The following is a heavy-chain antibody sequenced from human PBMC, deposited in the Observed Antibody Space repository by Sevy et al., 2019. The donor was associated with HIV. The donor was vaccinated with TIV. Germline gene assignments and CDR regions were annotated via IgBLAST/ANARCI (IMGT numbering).Heavy chain of an antibody. Sequence: GGSLRLSCAASGFTFSSYAMSWVRQAPGKGLEWVSAISGSGGSTYYADSVKGRFTISIDNSKNTLYLKMNSLRAEDTAVYYCGKGGRIAAAGTGFDDWGQGTLVTVSS. D-gene: IGHD6-13*01. V-gene: IGHV3-23*01. J-gene: IGHJ4*02. CDR2: ISGSGGST. CDR3: GKGGRIAAAGTGFDD. CDR1: GFTFSSYA.